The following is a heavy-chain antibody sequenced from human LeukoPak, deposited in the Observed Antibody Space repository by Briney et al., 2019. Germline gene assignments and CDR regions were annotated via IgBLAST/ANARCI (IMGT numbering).Heavy chain of an antibody. CDR2: IKSKTDGGTT. CDR1: GFTFSNAW. J-gene: IGHJ4*02. V-gene: IGHV3-15*01. Sequence: PGGSLRLSCAASGFTFSNAWMSWVRQAPGKGLEWVGRIKSKTDGGTTDYATPVKGRFTISRDDSKETLYLQMNSLKTEDTAVYYCTTDGIVAKDFDYWGQGTLVTVSS. CDR3: TTDGIVAKDFDY. D-gene: IGHD5-12*01.